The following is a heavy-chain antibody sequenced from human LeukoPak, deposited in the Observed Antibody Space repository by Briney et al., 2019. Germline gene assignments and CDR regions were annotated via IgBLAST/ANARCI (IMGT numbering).Heavy chain of an antibody. CDR2: IWYDGSNK. J-gene: IGHJ4*02. CDR3: ARERGYGDYVIAY. CDR1: GFTFSSYG. V-gene: IGHV3-33*01. Sequence: GGSLRLSCAASGFTFSSYGMHWVRQAPGKGLEWVVVIWYDGSNKYYADSVKGRFTISRDNSKNTLYLQMNSLRAEDTAVYYCARERGYGDYVIAYWGQGTLVTVSS. D-gene: IGHD4-17*01.